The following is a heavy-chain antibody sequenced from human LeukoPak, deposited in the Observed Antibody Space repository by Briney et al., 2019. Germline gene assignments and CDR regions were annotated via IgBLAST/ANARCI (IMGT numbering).Heavy chain of an antibody. CDR2: IKSKTDGETT. V-gene: IGHV3-15*01. D-gene: IGHD3-16*02. CDR1: GLTFSNAW. Sequence: KPGGSLRLSCAASGLTFSNAWMSWVRQAPGQGLEWVARIKSKTDGETTDYAAPVKGRFTISRDDSKNTLYLQMNSLKTEDTAVYYCTTDYYDYVWGSYRPDYWGQGTLVTVSS. CDR3: TTDYYDYVWGSYRPDY. J-gene: IGHJ4*02.